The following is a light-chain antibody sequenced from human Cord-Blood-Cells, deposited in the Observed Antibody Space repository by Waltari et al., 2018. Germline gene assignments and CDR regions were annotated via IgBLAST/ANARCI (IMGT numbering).Light chain of an antibody. J-gene: IGLJ3*02. V-gene: IGLV2-14*03. CDR3: SSYTSSSTLV. CDR2: DGS. CDR1: SSDVGGYTY. Sequence: QSALTQPASVSGSPGQSITISCTGTSSDVGGYTYVSWYQQHPGKAPKLIMYDGSNRLSGVSNRFSGSKSGNTASLTISGLQAEHEADYYCSSYTSSSTLVFGGGTKLTVL.